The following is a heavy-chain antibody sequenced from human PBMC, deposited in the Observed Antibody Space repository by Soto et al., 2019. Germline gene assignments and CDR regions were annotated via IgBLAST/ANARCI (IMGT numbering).Heavy chain of an antibody. Sequence: GGSLRLSCAASGFTFSSYSMNWVRQAPGKGLEWVSYISSSSSTIYYADSVKGRFTISRDNTKNSLYLQMNSLRAEDTAVYYCARHPERIAQIGWFDPWGQGTLVTVSS. V-gene: IGHV3-48*01. CDR3: ARHPERIAQIGWFDP. CDR2: ISSSSSTI. D-gene: IGHD6-13*01. J-gene: IGHJ5*02. CDR1: GFTFSSYS.